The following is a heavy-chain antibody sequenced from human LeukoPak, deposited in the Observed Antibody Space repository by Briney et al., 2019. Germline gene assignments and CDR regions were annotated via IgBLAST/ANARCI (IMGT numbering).Heavy chain of an antibody. D-gene: IGHD3-22*01. CDR3: TTGQFGYYDSSGYYSFIVGKWYYFDY. J-gene: IGHJ4*02. CDR2: IKSKTDGGTT. V-gene: IGHV3-15*01. CDR1: GFTFSNAW. Sequence: PGGSLRLSCAASGFTFSNAWMSWVRQAPGKGLEWVGRIKSKTDGGTTDYAAPVKGRFTISRDDSKNTLYLQMNSLKTEDTAVYYCTTGQFGYYDSSGYYSFIVGKWYYFDYWGQGTLVTVSS.